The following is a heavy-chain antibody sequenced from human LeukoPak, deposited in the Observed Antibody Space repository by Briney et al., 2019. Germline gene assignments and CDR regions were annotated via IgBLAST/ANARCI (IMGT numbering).Heavy chain of an antibody. CDR1: GFTFSSYS. V-gene: IGHV3-23*01. Sequence: PGGSLRLSCAASGFTFSSYSMNWVRQAPGKGLEWVSAISGSGGRTYYAESVKGRFTISRDNNENTLYLQMNSLRAEDTAVYYCAKAAQVAGRPNLGGHFDYWGQGTLVTVSS. CDR2: ISGSGGRT. CDR3: AKAAQVAGRPNLGGHFDY. J-gene: IGHJ4*02. D-gene: IGHD6-6*01.